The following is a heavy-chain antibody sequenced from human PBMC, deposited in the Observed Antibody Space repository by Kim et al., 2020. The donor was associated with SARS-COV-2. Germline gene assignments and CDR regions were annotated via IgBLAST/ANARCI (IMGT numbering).Heavy chain of an antibody. D-gene: IGHD3-22*01. Sequence: ASVKVSCKASGYTFTSYYMHWVRQAPGQGLEWMGIINPSGGSTSYAQKFQGRVTMTRDTSTSTVYMELSSLRSEDTAVYYCARYYYDSSGYSVGFDYWGQGTLVTVSS. CDR3: ARYYYDSSGYSVGFDY. J-gene: IGHJ4*02. CDR1: GYTFTSYY. V-gene: IGHV1-46*01. CDR2: INPSGGST.